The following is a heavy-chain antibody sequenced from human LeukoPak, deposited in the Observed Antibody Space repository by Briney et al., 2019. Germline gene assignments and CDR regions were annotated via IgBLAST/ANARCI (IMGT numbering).Heavy chain of an antibody. CDR1: GFTFDDYA. V-gene: IGHV3-9*01. J-gene: IGHJ3*02. Sequence: GRSLRLSCAASGFTFDDYAMHWVRQAPGKGLEWVSGISWNSGSIGYADSVKGRFTISRDNAKNSLYLQMHSLRAEDTALYYCSARPSSWSGAAFDIWGQGTMVTVSS. D-gene: IGHD2-15*01. CDR3: SARPSSWSGAAFDI. CDR2: ISWNSGSI.